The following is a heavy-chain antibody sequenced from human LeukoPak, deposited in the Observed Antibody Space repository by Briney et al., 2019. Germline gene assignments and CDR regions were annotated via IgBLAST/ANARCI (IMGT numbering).Heavy chain of an antibody. CDR2: IGPGDGET. D-gene: IGHD3-9*01. Sequence: ASVKVSCKVSGYSLTELSIHWLRQAPGKGLEWMGCIGPGDGETNYAQKLQGRVTMTEDTSTDTAYMELSSLRSDDTAVYYCATTRLVPSYYYGMDVWGQGTTVAVSS. CDR1: GYSLTELS. V-gene: IGHV1-24*01. J-gene: IGHJ6*02. CDR3: ATTRLVPSYYYGMDV.